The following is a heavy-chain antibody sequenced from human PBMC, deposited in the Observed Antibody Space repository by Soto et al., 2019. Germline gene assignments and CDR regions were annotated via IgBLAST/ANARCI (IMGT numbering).Heavy chain of an antibody. V-gene: IGHV3-74*01. Sequence: EVQLVESGGGLVQPGGSLTVSCTASGFTFSSHWIHWVRQGPGKGLMWVSRIDGDGRNTDYADSVKGRFALSRDNAKNTVNLHMSSLRADDTGVYYCIRGSRGWNGIDYWCQGARVTVSS. CDR3: IRGSRGWNGIDY. D-gene: IGHD6-19*01. J-gene: IGHJ4*02. CDR1: GFTFSSHW. CDR2: IDGDGRNT.